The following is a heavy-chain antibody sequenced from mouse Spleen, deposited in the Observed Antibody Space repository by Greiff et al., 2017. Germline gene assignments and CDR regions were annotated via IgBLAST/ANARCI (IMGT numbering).Heavy chain of an antibody. CDR2: IYPRSGNT. CDR1: GYTFTSYG. V-gene: IGHV1-81*01. Sequence: VQLVESGAELARPGASVKLSCKASGYTFTSYGISWVKQGTGQGLEWIGEIYPRSGNTYYNEKFKGKATLTADKSSSTAYMELRSLTSEDSAVYFCARSHYGSSHVDYWGQGTTLAVSS. J-gene: IGHJ2*01. CDR3: ARSHYGSSHVDY. D-gene: IGHD1-1*01.